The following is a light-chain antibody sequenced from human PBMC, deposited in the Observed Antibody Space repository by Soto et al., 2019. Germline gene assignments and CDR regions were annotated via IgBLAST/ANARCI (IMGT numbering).Light chain of an antibody. J-gene: IGLJ2*01. Sequence: QSALTQPASVSGSPGQSTTISCTGTSNDVGGYNYVSGYQQHPGKVPKLLIYEVSNRPSGVSNRFSGSKSGNTASLTISGRQAEDEADYYCSSYTSISTLVFGGGTKLTVL. CDR3: SSYTSISTLV. CDR2: EVS. CDR1: SNDVGGYNY. V-gene: IGLV2-14*01.